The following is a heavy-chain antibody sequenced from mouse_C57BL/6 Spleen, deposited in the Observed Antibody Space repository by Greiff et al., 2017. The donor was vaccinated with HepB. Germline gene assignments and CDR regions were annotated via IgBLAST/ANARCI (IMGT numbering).Heavy chain of an antibody. CDR1: GFTFSSYT. CDR2: ISGGGGNT. CDR3: ARQDYYGSSWYFDV. Sequence: EVKVVESGGGLVKPGGSLKLSCAASGFTFSSYTMSWVRQTPEKRLEWVATISGGGGNTYYPDSVKGRFTISRDNAKNTLYLQMSSLRSEDTALYYCARQDYYGSSWYFDVWGTGTTVTVSS. D-gene: IGHD1-1*01. J-gene: IGHJ1*03. V-gene: IGHV5-9*01.